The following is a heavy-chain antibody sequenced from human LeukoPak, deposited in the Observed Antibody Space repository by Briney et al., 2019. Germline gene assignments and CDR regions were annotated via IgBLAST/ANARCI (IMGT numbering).Heavy chain of an antibody. Sequence: GGSLRLSCAASGFTFSSYWMSWVRQAPGKGLEWVANIKQDGSEKYYVDSVKGRFTISRDNAKNSLYLQMNSLRAEDTAVYYCARNWYYDSSGPPDAFDIWGQGTMVTVSS. CDR2: IKQDGSEK. V-gene: IGHV3-7*01. CDR1: GFTFSSYW. J-gene: IGHJ3*02. CDR3: ARNWYYDSSGPPDAFDI. D-gene: IGHD3-22*01.